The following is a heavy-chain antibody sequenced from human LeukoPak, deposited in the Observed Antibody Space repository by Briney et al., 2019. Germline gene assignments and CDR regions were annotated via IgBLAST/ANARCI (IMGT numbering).Heavy chain of an antibody. CDR3: VAGPLGAVAGPFDY. J-gene: IGHJ4*02. CDR1: GYTFTGYY. D-gene: IGHD6-19*01. Sequence: AASVKVSCKASGYTFTGYYMHWVRQAPGQGLEWMGWINPNSGGTNYAQKFQGRVTMTRDTSISTAYMELSRLRSDDTAVYSCVAGPLGAVAGPFDYWGQGTLVTVSS. CDR2: INPNSGGT. V-gene: IGHV1-2*02.